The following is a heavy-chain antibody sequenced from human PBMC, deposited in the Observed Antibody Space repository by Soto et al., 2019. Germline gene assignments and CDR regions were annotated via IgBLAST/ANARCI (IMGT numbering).Heavy chain of an antibody. CDR3: AKEMVGVNWNYRPGYAFDI. J-gene: IGHJ3*02. D-gene: IGHD1-7*01. V-gene: IGHV3-30*18. CDR1: GFTFSSYG. Sequence: QVQLVESGGGVVQPGRSLRLSCAASGFTFSSYGMHWVRQAPGKGLEWVAVISYDGSNKYYADSVKGRFTISRDNSKNTLYLQMNSLRAEDTAVYYCAKEMVGVNWNYRPGYAFDIWGQGTMVTVSS. CDR2: ISYDGSNK.